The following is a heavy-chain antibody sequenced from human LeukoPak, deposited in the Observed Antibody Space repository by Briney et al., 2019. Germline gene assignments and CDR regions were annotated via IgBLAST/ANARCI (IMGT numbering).Heavy chain of an antibody. CDR2: SSGSGVAT. J-gene: IGHJ6*02. V-gene: IGHV3-23*01. D-gene: IGHD3-10*01. CDR3: AKDPQPSVRILRGTMDV. CDR1: GFTFSKYA. Sequence: GGSLSLSCASSGFTFSKYAMSWVGQAGGKGLEWVSVSSGSGVATDYADSVKGRFTISRDNYKNTLFLQMNSMRAEDTAVYYCAKDPQPSVRILRGTMDVWGQGTTVTVSS.